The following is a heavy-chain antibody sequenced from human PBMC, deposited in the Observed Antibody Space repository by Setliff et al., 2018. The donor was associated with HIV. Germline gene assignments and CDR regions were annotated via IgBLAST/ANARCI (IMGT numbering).Heavy chain of an antibody. CDR1: GGSISGSSYY. CDR2: IYYSGST. J-gene: IGHJ3*02. CDR3: ARGYAFDI. V-gene: IGHV4-39*01. Sequence: SETLSLTCTVSGGSISGSSYYWVWIRQPPGKGLEWIGSIYYSGSTYYNPSLKSRVTISVDTSKNQFSLKLTSVTAADTAIYYCARGYAFDIWGQGTMVTVSS.